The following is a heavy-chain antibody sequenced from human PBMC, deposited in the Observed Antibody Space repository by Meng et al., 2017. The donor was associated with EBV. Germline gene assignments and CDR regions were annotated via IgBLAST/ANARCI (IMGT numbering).Heavy chain of an antibody. CDR3: ASESGRGYTPDY. J-gene: IGHJ4*02. CDR1: GGPFRYYA. D-gene: IGHD3-10*01. Sequence: QGQLVQPPAEVKKPGSSVNVSCKTSGGPFRYYAISWVRQAPGQGLEWLGGFLPRLGAPNYAQKFHGRVKITADESTSTHYMDLSSLRSEDTAIYYCASESGRGYTPDYWGQGTLVTVSS. V-gene: IGHV1-69*01. CDR2: FLPRLGAP.